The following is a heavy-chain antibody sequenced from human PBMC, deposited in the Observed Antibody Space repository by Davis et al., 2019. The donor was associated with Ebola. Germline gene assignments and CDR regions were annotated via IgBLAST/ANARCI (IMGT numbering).Heavy chain of an antibody. CDR3: TGGSGSYRDY. J-gene: IGHJ4*02. CDR2: IRSKANSYAT. D-gene: IGHD1-26*01. V-gene: IGHV3-73*01. Sequence: GESLKISCAASGFTFSGSVMHWVRQASGKGLEWVGRIRSKANSYATAYAASVKGGFTISRDDSKNTAYLQMNSLKTEDTAVYYCTGGSGSYRDYWGQGTLVTVSS. CDR1: GFTFSGSV.